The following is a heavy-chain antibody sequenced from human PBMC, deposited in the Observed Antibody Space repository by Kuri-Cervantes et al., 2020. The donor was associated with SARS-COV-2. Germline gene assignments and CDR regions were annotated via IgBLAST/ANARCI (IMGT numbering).Heavy chain of an antibody. D-gene: IGHD3-3*01. CDR1: GGSISSSSYY. CDR3: ARQMMSSITIFGVVITRNWFDP. Sequence: GSLRLSCTVSGGSISSSSYYWGWIRQPPGKGLEWIGSIYYSGSTYYNPSLKSRVTISVDTSKNQFSLKLSSVTAADTAVYYCARQMMSSITIFGVVITRNWFDPWGQGTRVTGAS. CDR2: IYYSGST. J-gene: IGHJ5*02. V-gene: IGHV4-39*01.